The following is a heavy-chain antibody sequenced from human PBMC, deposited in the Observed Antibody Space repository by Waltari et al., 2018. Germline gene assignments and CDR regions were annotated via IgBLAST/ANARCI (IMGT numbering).Heavy chain of an antibody. Sequence: EVQLVESGGVVVQRGGSLRLSCAASGFKFDVYMMHWVRQAPGKGLEWVSLISWDGGATSYVDSVKGRFIITRDNSRNSLYLEMNNLRPEDTAVYYCAKEGNGGSCLDHWGQGTLVTVSS. CDR2: ISWDGGAT. J-gene: IGHJ4*02. CDR3: AKEGNGGSCLDH. CDR1: GFKFDVYM. D-gene: IGHD2-15*01. V-gene: IGHV3-43*01.